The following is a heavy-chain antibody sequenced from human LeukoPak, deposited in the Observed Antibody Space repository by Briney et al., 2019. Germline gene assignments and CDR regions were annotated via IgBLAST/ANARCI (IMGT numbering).Heavy chain of an antibody. CDR2: IHYDGSNK. CDR3: AKDRYYYMDV. CDR1: GFTFSSYG. J-gene: IGHJ6*03. V-gene: IGHV3-30*02. Sequence: PGGSLRLSCAASGFTFSSYGMQWVRQAPGKGLEWVAFIHYDGSNKYYADSVKGRFTISRDNSKNTLYLQMNSLRAEDTAVCYCAKDRYYYMDVWGKGTTVTVSS.